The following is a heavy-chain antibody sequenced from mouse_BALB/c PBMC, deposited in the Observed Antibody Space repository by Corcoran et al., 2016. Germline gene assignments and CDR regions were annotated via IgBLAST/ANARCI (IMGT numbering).Heavy chain of an antibody. CDR2: INPNNGGT. V-gene: IGHV1-18*01. D-gene: IGHD2-1*01. CDR3: ARKDGNYPYYFDY. CDR1: GYTFTDYT. Sequence: EVLLQQSGPELVKPGASVKIPCKASGYTFTDYTMDWVKQSHGKSLEWIGDINPNNGGTIYNQKFKGKATLTVDKSSSTAYMELRSLTSEDTAVYYCARKDGNYPYYFDYWGQGTTLTVSS. J-gene: IGHJ2*01.